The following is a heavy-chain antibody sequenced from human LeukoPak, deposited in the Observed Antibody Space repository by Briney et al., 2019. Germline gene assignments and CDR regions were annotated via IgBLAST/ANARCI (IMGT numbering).Heavy chain of an antibody. V-gene: IGHV1-2*06. J-gene: IGHJ4*02. Sequence: ALVKVSCKASGYTFTGYYMHWVRQAPGQGLEWMGRINPNSGGTNYAQKFQGRVTMTRDTSISTAYMELSRLRSDDTAVYYCARVVYYGSGSYADYWGQGTLVTVSS. CDR2: INPNSGGT. D-gene: IGHD3-10*01. CDR3: ARVVYYGSGSYADY. CDR1: GYTFTGYY.